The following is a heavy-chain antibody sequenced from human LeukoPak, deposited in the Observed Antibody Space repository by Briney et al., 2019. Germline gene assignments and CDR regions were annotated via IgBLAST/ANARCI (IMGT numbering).Heavy chain of an antibody. CDR2: IYYSGST. Sequence: SETLSLTCSVSGDSITYFYWSWIRQPPGKGLEWIGYIYYSGSTNYNPSLKSRVTISVDTSKNQFSLKLSSVTAADTAVYYCAGTYYYDSSGYYPFDYWGQGTLVTVSS. D-gene: IGHD3-22*01. J-gene: IGHJ4*02. CDR3: AGTYYYDSSGYYPFDY. V-gene: IGHV4-59*12. CDR1: GDSITYFY.